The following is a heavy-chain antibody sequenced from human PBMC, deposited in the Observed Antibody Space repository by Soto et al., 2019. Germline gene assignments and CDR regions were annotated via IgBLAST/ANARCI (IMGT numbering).Heavy chain of an antibody. D-gene: IGHD6-13*01. Sequence: ASVKVSCKVSGYTLTEVSMDWVRQAPGKGLEWMGGFDPEDGETIYAQKFQGRVTMTEDTSTDTAYMELSSLRSEDTAVYYCATVPKSSSWVLEFDPWGQGTLVTVSS. CDR1: GYTLTEVS. CDR3: ATVPKSSSWVLEFDP. CDR2: FDPEDGET. J-gene: IGHJ5*02. V-gene: IGHV1-24*01.